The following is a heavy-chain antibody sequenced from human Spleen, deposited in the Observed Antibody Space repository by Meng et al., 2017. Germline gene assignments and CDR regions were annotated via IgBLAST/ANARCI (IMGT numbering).Heavy chain of an antibody. CDR2: IYHSGST. Sequence: QVQLQESGPGLVKPSQTPSLTCTVSGVSISSGGYYWSWIRQHTGQGLEWLGHIYHSGSTSYSPSLKGRIAISVDTTNNQFSLKLTSVTAADTAVYFCAREGSYHWFDPWGQGTPVTVSS. CDR1: GVSISSGGYY. D-gene: IGHD3-10*01. CDR3: AREGSYHWFDP. J-gene: IGHJ5*02. V-gene: IGHV4-31*03.